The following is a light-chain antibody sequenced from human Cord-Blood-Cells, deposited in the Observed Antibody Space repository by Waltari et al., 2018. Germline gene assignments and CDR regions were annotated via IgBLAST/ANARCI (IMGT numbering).Light chain of an antibody. Sequence: DIVMTQSPDSLAVYLGERATIKCKSSQSVLYSSNNKNYLAWYQQKPGQPPKLLIYWASTRESGVPDRFSGSGSGTDFTLTISSLQAEDVAVYYCQQYYSTPFTFGPGTKVDIK. CDR3: QQYYSTPFT. CDR2: WAS. V-gene: IGKV4-1*01. CDR1: QSVLYSSNNKNY. J-gene: IGKJ3*01.